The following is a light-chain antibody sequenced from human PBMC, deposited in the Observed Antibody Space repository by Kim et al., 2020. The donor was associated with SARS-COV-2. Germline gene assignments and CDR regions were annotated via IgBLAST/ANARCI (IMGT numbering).Light chain of an antibody. CDR3: TSYTNSDTLL. Sequence: GQSITSSCTGTSSDVGAYNFVSWYQQHPGKAPKLMIYDVTKRPSGVSNRFSGSKSGNTASLTISGLQAEDEADYYCTSYTNSDTLLFGGGTQLTVL. J-gene: IGLJ2*01. V-gene: IGLV2-14*03. CDR1: SSDVGAYNF. CDR2: DVT.